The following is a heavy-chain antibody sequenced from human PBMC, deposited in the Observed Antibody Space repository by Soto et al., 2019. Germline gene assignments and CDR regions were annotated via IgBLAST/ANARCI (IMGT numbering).Heavy chain of an antibody. CDR1: GGSFSGYY. Sequence: QVQLQQWGAGLLKPSETLSLTCAVYGGSFSGYYWSWIRQPPGKGLEWIGEINHSGSTNYNPSLKSRVTISVDTSKNQFSLKLSSVTAADTAVYYCARGQRFAYGSGSYVDYWGQGTLVTVSS. J-gene: IGHJ4*02. CDR3: ARGQRFAYGSGSYVDY. D-gene: IGHD3-10*01. CDR2: INHSGST. V-gene: IGHV4-34*01.